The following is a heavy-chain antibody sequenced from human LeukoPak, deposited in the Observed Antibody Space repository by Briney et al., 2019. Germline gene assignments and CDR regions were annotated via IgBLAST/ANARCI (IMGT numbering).Heavy chain of an antibody. CDR1: GYTFTGYF. D-gene: IGHD1-26*01. Sequence: ASVKGSCKAAGYTFTGYFMDWVRQAPGQGLEWMGEINPNNGDTKFAQKFEGRVTMTRDTSITTAYMELSSLKSDDTAVYYCARLRWERGALDYWGQGTPVTVSS. CDR3: ARLRWERGALDY. CDR2: INPNNGDT. J-gene: IGHJ4*02. V-gene: IGHV1-2*02.